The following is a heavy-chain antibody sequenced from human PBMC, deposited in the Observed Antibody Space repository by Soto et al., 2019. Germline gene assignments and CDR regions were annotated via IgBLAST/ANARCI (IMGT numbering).Heavy chain of an antibody. D-gene: IGHD3-10*01. CDR1: GFTFINYA. CDR3: ARKVLGCTIRPDYCYFDL. CDR2: ISGGGDAT. J-gene: IGHJ2*01. V-gene: IGHV3-23*01. Sequence: EVQLLESGGGLVQPGGSLRLSCAASGFTFINYAMNWVRQAPGKGLQWVATISGGGDATFYAGAVKGRFTFSRDNSRNTASLQMNSLGADDTAFYYCARKVLGCTIRPDYCYFDLWGGCILVTVSS.